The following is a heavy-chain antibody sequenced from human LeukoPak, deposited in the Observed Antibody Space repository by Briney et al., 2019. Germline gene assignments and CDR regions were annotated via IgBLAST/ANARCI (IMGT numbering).Heavy chain of an antibody. CDR1: GFTFSSYS. D-gene: IGHD5-18*01. CDR3: AREAPSGYSYGYAVYYYYYMDV. CDR2: ISSSSSYI. V-gene: IGHV3-21*01. J-gene: IGHJ6*03. Sequence: GGSLRLSCAASGFTFSSYSMNWVRQAPGKGLEWVSSISSSSSYIYYADSVKGRFTISRDNAKNSLYLQMNSLRAEDTAVYCCAREAPSGYSYGYAVYYYYYMDVWGKGTTVTVSS.